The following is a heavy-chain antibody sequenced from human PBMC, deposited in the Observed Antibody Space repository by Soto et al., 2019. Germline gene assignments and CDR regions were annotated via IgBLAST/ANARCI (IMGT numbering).Heavy chain of an antibody. CDR1: GISLSTSGMC. CDR3: ARTSITMVRGNKRGAAIDY. V-gene: IGHV2-70*01. CDR2: IDWDDDK. J-gene: IGHJ4*02. Sequence: HRETLTLSCIFSGISLSTSGMCVSWIRQPPGKALEWLALIDWDDDKYYSTSLKTRLTISKDTSRNQVVLTMTNMDPVDTATYYCARTSITMVRGNKRGAAIDYWGQGTLVTVSS. D-gene: IGHD3-10*01.